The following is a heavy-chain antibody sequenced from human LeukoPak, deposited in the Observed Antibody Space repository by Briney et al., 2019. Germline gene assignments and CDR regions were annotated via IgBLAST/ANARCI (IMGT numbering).Heavy chain of an antibody. CDR3: ARSYGDYITGAYAFDV. CDR1: GGSISNYY. Sequence: PSETLSLTCTVSGGSISNYYWSWIRQPPEKGLERIGYIYYSGSTNYNPSLKSRVTISVDTSKNQFSLKLTSVTAADTAVYYCARSYGDYITGAYAFDVWGQGTMVTVSS. D-gene: IGHD4-17*01. J-gene: IGHJ3*01. V-gene: IGHV4-59*08. CDR2: IYYSGST.